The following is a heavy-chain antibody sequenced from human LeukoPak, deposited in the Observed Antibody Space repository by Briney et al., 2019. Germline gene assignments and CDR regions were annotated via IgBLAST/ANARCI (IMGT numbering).Heavy chain of an antibody. CDR2: ISYDGSNK. CDR3: ARDGMDTYYYDSSGYFFDY. V-gene: IGHV3-30-3*01. D-gene: IGHD3-22*01. Sequence: GGSLRLSCAASGFTFSSYAMHWVRQAPGKGLEWVAVISYDGSNKYYADSVKGRFTISRDNSKNTLYLQMNSLRAEDTAVYCCARDGMDTYYYDSSGYFFDYWGQGTLVTVSS. J-gene: IGHJ4*02. CDR1: GFTFSSYA.